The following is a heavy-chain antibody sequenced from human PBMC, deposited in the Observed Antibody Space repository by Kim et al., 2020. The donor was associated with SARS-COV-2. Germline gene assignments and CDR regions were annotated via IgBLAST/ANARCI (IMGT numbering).Heavy chain of an antibody. CDR1: GGSISSYY. J-gene: IGHJ6*02. Sequence: SETLSLTCTVSGGSISSYYWSWIRQPPGKGLEWIGYIYYSGSTNYNPSLKSRVTISVDTSKNKFSLKLSSVTAADTAVYYCARVWPPDYYYYGMDVWGQGTTVTVSS. CDR3: ARVWPPDYYYYGMDV. V-gene: IGHV4-59*01. CDR2: IYYSGST.